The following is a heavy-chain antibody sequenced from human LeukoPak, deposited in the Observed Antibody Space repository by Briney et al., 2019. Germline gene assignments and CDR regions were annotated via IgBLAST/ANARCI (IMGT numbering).Heavy chain of an antibody. D-gene: IGHD3-10*01. V-gene: IGHV3-23*01. J-gene: IGHJ4*01. CDR2: ISGSGTNT. Sequence: GGSLRLSCTASGFTFNNHAMNWVRQAPGKGLEWVSSISGSGTNTYYADFLKGRFTISRDNSKNTLFLQISSLTAEDTAIYYCSTYMNRGVIVPPYWGQGTLVTVSS. CDR1: GFTFNNHA. CDR3: STYMNRGVIVPPY.